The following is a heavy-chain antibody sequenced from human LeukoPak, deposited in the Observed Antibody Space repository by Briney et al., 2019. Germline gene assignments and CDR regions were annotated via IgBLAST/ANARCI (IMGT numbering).Heavy chain of an antibody. CDR2: IKPNSGGT. Sequence: ASVKVSCKASGYTFSDYYMHWVRQAPGQGLEWMGWIKPNSGGTKYAQNFQGRVTMTRDTSISTAYMELSRLRSDDTAVYYCAKGYGSGISSPWGQGTLVTVSS. D-gene: IGHD3-10*01. J-gene: IGHJ5*02. V-gene: IGHV1-2*02. CDR1: GYTFSDYY. CDR3: AKGYGSGISSP.